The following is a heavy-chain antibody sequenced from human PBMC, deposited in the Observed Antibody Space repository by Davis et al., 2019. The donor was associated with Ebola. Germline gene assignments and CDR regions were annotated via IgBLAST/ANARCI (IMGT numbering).Heavy chain of an antibody. CDR3: ARDWAYSSSSDY. Sequence: GESLKISCAASGFTFSSYAMSWVRQAPGKGLEWVSAISGSGGSTYYADSVKGRFTISRDNAKNSPYLQMNSLRAEDTAVYYCARDWAYSSSSDYWGQGTLVTVSS. V-gene: IGHV3-23*01. CDR2: ISGSGGST. J-gene: IGHJ4*02. CDR1: GFTFSSYA. D-gene: IGHD6-6*01.